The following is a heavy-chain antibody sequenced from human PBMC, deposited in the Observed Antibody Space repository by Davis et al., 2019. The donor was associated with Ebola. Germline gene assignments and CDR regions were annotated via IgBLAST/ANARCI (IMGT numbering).Heavy chain of an antibody. V-gene: IGHV3-21*01. CDR2: ISSDSDYI. CDR3: ARDLGRWELLGAFDI. J-gene: IGHJ3*02. CDR1: GFTFSTYS. D-gene: IGHD1-26*01. Sequence: GESLKISCAASGFTFSTYSMSWVRQAPGKGLEWVSSISSDSDYIYYADSAKGRFTISRDNAKNSLYLQMNSLRAEDTAVYYCARDLGRWELLGAFDIWGQGTMVTVSS.